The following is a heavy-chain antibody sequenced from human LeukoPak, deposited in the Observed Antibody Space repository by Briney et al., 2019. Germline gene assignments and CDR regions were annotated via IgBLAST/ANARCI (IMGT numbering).Heavy chain of an antibody. V-gene: IGHV1-69*04. Sequence: SVKVSCEASGGTFSSYAISWVRQAPGQGLEWMGRIIPILGIANYAQKFQGRVTITADKSTSTAYMELSSLRSEDTAVYYCARDYLTGSILFDYWGQGTLVTVSS. J-gene: IGHJ4*02. CDR2: IIPILGIA. D-gene: IGHD3-9*01. CDR1: GGTFSSYA. CDR3: ARDYLTGSILFDY.